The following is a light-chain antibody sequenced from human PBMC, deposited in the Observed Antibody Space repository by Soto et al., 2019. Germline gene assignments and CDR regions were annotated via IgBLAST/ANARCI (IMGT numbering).Light chain of an antibody. V-gene: IGKV1-5*01. CDR3: KQLRLLTST. Sequence: DIQLPQSPSTLSPSLGDRVTVPXRASQSISGWLAWYQQEPRXAPTXXXDAXSSLASGLPSRCSGSGSGTDFALTITRLQAEDCVTYYCKQLRLLTSTFGGGSKV. CDR2: AXS. CDR1: QSISGW. J-gene: IGKJ4*02.